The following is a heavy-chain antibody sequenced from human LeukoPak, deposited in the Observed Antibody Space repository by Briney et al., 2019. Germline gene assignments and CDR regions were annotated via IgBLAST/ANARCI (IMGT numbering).Heavy chain of an antibody. Sequence: GGSLRLSCAASGXTFSSYWMHWVRQAPGKGLVWVSRINSDGSSISYADSVKGRFTISRDNARNTLYLQLNSLRAEDTAVYYCARVGATLDYWGQGTLVTVSS. CDR3: ARVGATLDY. CDR2: INSDGSSI. D-gene: IGHD1-26*01. J-gene: IGHJ4*02. V-gene: IGHV3-74*01. CDR1: GXTFSSYW.